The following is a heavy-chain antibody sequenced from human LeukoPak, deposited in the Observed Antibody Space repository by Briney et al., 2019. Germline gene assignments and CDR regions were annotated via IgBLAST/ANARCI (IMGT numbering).Heavy chain of an antibody. CDR2: QYYSGSP. CDR3: ARSSGGMYNYYYMDV. J-gene: IGHJ6*03. V-gene: IGHV4-61*01. CDR1: GASLSSGTYY. D-gene: IGHD1-26*01. Sequence: PSETLSLTCSVSGASLSSGTYYWNWIRQPPGKGLEWIAYQYYSGSPIYNPSLRSRVTISVDTSRDQFSLKVTSVTAAGTAIYYCARSSGGMYNYYYMDVWGKGTTVTVSS.